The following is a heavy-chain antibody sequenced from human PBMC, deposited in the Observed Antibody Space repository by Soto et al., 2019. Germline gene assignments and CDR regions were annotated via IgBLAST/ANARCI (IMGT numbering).Heavy chain of an antibody. D-gene: IGHD6-13*01. V-gene: IGHV1-46*01. Sequence: ASVKVSCKASGYTFINYYMHWVRQAPGQGLEWMGRINPNGGNTSYAQKFQGRVTMTRNTSISTAYVELSSLRSEDTAVYYCARRIAAAGTSYYYFDYWGQGTLVTVSS. CDR3: ARRIAAAGTSYYYFDY. J-gene: IGHJ4*02. CDR2: INPNGGNT. CDR1: GYTFINYY.